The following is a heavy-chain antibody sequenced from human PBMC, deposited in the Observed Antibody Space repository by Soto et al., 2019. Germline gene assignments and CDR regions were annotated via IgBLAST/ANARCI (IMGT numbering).Heavy chain of an antibody. CDR3: ARVSLLCPRGGYCISTSATWYYYYGMDV. J-gene: IGHJ6*02. Sequence: PGGSLRLSCAASGFTFSSYWMSWVRQAPGKGLEWVANIKQDGSEKYYVDSVKGRFTISRDNAKNSLYLQMNSLRAEDTAVYYCARVSLLCPRGGYCISTSATWYYYYGMDVWGQGTTVTVSS. CDR1: GFTFSSYW. D-gene: IGHD2-2*01. CDR2: IKQDGSEK. V-gene: IGHV3-7*01.